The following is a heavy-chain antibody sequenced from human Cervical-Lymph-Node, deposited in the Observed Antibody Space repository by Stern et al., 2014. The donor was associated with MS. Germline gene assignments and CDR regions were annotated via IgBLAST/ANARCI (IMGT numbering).Heavy chain of an antibody. CDR2: TNPLFGPT. CDR3: AGDRHSSGFDH. V-gene: IGHV1-69*01. J-gene: IGHJ4*02. Sequence: VQLEESGAEVKKPGSSVTVSCKASGGTFSNYAITWFRQAPGRGLEWMGDTNPLFGPTNYAQKFQGRVTMTAHESTATAYMELSGLRSEDTAVYYCAGDRHSSGFDHWGQGTLVTVSS. CDR1: GGTFSNYA. D-gene: IGHD3-22*01.